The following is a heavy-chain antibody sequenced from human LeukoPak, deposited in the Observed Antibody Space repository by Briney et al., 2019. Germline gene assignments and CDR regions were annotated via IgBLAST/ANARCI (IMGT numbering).Heavy chain of an antibody. CDR2: IYWSSSGT. Sequence: PGRSLRLSCVVSGFNSEDHAMHWVRHAPGKGLEWVSGIYWSSSGTGYADSVKGRLTVPRDSRKNSLYLQMNSLRPEDTALYYCVKDMNPGGADVWGQGTTFTVSS. D-gene: IGHD3-10*01. V-gene: IGHV3-9*02. J-gene: IGHJ6*02. CDR1: GFNSEDHA. CDR3: VKDMNPGGADV.